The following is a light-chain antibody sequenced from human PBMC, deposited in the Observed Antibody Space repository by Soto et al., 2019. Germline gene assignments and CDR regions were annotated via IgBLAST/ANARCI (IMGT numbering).Light chain of an antibody. J-gene: IGKJ1*01. CDR3: RQYNNWPPT. CDR2: GAS. CDR1: QSVRSN. Sequence: EIVMTQSPGTLSVSPGERATLSCMASQSVRSNLAWYQQKPGQAPRLLIYGASTRATGIPAGLSGSGSGTEFTLTISSLQSEDYAVYYCRQYNNWPPTFGQGTKVDIK. V-gene: IGKV3-15*01.